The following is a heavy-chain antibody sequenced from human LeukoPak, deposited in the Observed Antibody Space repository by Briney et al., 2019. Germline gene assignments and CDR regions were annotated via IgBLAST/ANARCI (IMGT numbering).Heavy chain of an antibody. CDR1: GYTFTSYG. J-gene: IGHJ4*02. CDR3: ARGAGTSNYFDY. CDR2: MNPNSGNT. Sequence: ASVKVSCKASGYTFTSYGISWVRQAPGQGLEWMGWMNPNSGNTGYAQKFQGRVTMTRNISISTAYMELSSLRSEDTAVYYCARGAGTSNYFDYWGQGTLVTVSS. D-gene: IGHD1-26*01. V-gene: IGHV1-8*02.